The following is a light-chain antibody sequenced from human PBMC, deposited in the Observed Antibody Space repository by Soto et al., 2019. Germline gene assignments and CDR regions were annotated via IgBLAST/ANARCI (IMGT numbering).Light chain of an antibody. CDR2: RNN. Sequence: QSVLTQPPSASGTPGQRVTISCSGGSSNIGRDNVNWYQHFPGTAPQVLIYRNNQRPSGVPDRFSGSKSGTSASLAISGLQSEDEADYYCAVWDGSLNGWVFGGGTKLTVL. CDR1: SSNIGRDN. V-gene: IGLV1-44*01. CDR3: AVWDGSLNGWV. J-gene: IGLJ3*02.